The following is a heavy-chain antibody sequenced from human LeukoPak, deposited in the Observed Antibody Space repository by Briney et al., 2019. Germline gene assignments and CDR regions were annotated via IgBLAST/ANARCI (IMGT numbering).Heavy chain of an antibody. CDR3: ARGLAAAGSFDY. CDR2: IYYSGST. J-gene: IGHJ4*02. D-gene: IGHD6-13*01. CDR1: GYSISSGYY. V-gene: IGHV4-61*01. Sequence: PSETLSLTCTVSGYSISSGYYWGWIRQPPGKGLEWIGYIYYSGSTNYNPSLKSRVTISVDTSKNQFSLKLSSVTAADTAVYYCARGLAAAGSFDYWGQGTLVTVSS.